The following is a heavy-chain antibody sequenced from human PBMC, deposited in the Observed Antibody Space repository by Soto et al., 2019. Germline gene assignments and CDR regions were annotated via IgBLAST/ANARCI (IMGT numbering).Heavy chain of an antibody. J-gene: IGHJ5*01. Sequence: SETMSHTWTVSGGSIINYYWIWIRQPPGKGLEWIVYIYYTGTTTYNPSIKSRVTISVDSSKNQFSLNLTSVSAADTAVYYCARLGGFYQSLDSWVQGTLVTVSS. CDR3: ARLGGFYQSLDS. D-gene: IGHD3-22*01. CDR1: GGSIINYY. V-gene: IGHV4-59*08. CDR2: IYYTGTT.